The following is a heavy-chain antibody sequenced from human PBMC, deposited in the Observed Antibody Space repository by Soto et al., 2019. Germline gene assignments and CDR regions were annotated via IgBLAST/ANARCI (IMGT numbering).Heavy chain of an antibody. D-gene: IGHD1-26*01. CDR2: ISTYNGDT. V-gene: IGHV1-18*01. Sequence: QVQLVQSGPEVKKPGASVKVSCEASGYTFTTSGISWVRQAPGQGLEWMGWISTYNGDTNSAQKFQGRVTMTADTSXCTVYMELMSLKSADTAVYYCARQGSWPYYYYGLDVWGQGTTVTVSS. J-gene: IGHJ6*02. CDR3: ARQGSWPYYYYGLDV. CDR1: GYTFTTSG.